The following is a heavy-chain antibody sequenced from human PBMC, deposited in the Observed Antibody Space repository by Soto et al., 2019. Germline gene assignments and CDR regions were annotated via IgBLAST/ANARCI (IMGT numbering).Heavy chain of an antibody. CDR1: GGTFSSYA. J-gene: IGHJ6*02. V-gene: IGHV1-69*06. Sequence: QVQLVQSGAEVKKPGSSVKVSCKASGGTFSSYAISWVRQAPGQGLEWMGGIIPIFGTANYAQKFQGRVTITADKSTSTAYMELSSLRSEATAVYYCAGAGRGQLRYFDWTLAVWGQGTTVTVSS. CDR3: AGAGRGQLRYFDWTLAV. D-gene: IGHD3-9*01. CDR2: IIPIFGTA.